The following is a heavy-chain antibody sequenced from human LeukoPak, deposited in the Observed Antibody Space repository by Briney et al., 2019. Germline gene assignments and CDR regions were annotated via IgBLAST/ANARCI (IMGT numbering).Heavy chain of an antibody. J-gene: IGHJ2*01. Sequence: PSETLSLTCAVYGGSFSGYYWSWIRQPPGKGLEWIGEINHSGSTNYNPSLKSRVTISVDTSKNQFSLKLSSVTAADTAVYYCARAPARYCSSTSCYLFDWYFDLWGRGTLVTVSS. CDR3: ARAPARYCSSTSCYLFDWYFDL. V-gene: IGHV4-34*01. D-gene: IGHD2-2*01. CDR2: INHSGST. CDR1: GGSFSGYY.